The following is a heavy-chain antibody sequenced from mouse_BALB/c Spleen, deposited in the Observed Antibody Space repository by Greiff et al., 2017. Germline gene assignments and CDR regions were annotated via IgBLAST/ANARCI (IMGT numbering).Heavy chain of an antibody. CDR3: ARDGSSHWYFDV. CDR1: GFTFSSFG. J-gene: IGHJ1*01. D-gene: IGHD1-1*01. Sequence: EVHLVVSGGGLVQPGGSRKLSCAASGFTFSSFGMHWVRQAPEKGLEWVAYISSGSSTIYYADTVKGRFTISRDNPKNTLFLQMTSLRSEDTAMYYCARDGSSHWYFDVWGAGTTVTVSS. CDR2: ISSGSSTI. V-gene: IGHV5-17*02.